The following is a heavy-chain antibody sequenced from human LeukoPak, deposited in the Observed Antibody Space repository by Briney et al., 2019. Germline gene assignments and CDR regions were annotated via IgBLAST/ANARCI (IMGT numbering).Heavy chain of an antibody. CDR1: GGSFSGYY. D-gene: IGHD5-18*01. Sequence: SETLSLTCAVYGGSFSGYYWSWIRQPPGKGLEWIGEINHSGSTNYNPSLKSRVTISVDTSKNQFSLKLSSVTAADTAVYYCARTTEGGYTYDYFYYYYMDVWGKGTTVSVSS. J-gene: IGHJ6*03. CDR2: INHSGST. V-gene: IGHV4-34*01. CDR3: ARTTEGGYTYDYFYYYYMDV.